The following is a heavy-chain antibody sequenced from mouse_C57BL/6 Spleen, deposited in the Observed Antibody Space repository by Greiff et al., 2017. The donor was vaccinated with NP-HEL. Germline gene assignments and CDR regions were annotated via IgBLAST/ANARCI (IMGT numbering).Heavy chain of an antibody. Sequence: QVQLKQPGAELVKPGASVKMSCKASGYTFTSYWITWVKQRPGQGLEWIGDIYPGSGSTNYNEKFKSKATLTVDTSSSTAYMQLSSLTSEDSAVYYCARGTTVVARYYAMDYWGQGTSVTVSS. D-gene: IGHD1-1*01. CDR1: GYTFTSYW. CDR2: IYPGSGST. CDR3: ARGTTVVARYYAMDY. V-gene: IGHV1-55*01. J-gene: IGHJ4*01.